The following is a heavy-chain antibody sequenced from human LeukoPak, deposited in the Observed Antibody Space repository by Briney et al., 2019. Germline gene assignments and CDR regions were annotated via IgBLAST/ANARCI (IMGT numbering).Heavy chain of an antibody. D-gene: IGHD6-13*01. V-gene: IGHV3-7*01. CDR2: IKPDASEG. CDR3: ARGGYSSSWFWVD. CDR1: GFNFVNYW. J-gene: IGHJ4*02. Sequence: GGSLRLSCAVSGFNFVNYWMTWVRQAPGKGLQWVANIKPDASEGFYGDFVKGRFIISRDNAKNSLYLQLDSLRAEDTAVYYCARGGYSSSWFWVDWGQGTLVTVSS.